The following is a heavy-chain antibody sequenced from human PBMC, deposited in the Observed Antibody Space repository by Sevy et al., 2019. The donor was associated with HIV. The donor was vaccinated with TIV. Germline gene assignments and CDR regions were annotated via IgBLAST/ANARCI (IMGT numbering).Heavy chain of an antibody. CDR3: AKRAAVLEWTQSYFDY. D-gene: IGHD3-3*01. V-gene: IGHV3-23*01. J-gene: IGHJ4*02. Sequence: GGSLRLSCAASEFTFSSYAMSWVRQAPGKGLEWVSAISGSGGSTYYADSVKGRFTISRDNSKNTLYLQMNSLRAEDTAVYYCAKRAAVLEWTQSYFDYWGQGTLVTVSS. CDR2: ISGSGGST. CDR1: EFTFSSYA.